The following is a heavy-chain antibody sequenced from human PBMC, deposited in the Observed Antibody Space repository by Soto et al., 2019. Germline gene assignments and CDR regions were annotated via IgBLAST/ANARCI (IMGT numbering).Heavy chain of an antibody. J-gene: IGHJ4*01. CDR3: GKGRLGGGYCYFLVN. D-gene: IGHD2-21*02. CDR1: GFTFNSYA. CDR2: ISNDGSNK. Sequence: QVQLVESGGGVVQPGRSLRLSCAASGFTFNSYAMHWVRQAPGKGLEWVAIISNDGSNKNYVDSVKGRFTISRDNSKNTLYLQMNSLTPEDTAVYFCGKGRLGGGYCYFLVNWGQGTLVTVSS. V-gene: IGHV3-30*18.